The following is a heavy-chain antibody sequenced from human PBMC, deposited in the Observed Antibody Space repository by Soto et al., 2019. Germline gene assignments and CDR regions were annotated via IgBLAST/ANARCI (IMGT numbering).Heavy chain of an antibody. D-gene: IGHD1-1*01. CDR3: ATETGSYGWNDGLMDV. J-gene: IGHJ6*02. V-gene: IGHV3-21*01. CDR1: GFTFSSFT. Sequence: EVQLVESGGGLVKPGGSLRLSCAASGFTFSSFTMNWVRQAPGKGLEWVSSIDTSSTYMFYADSVTGRFTISRDNAKKSVYLQMNSLRAEDTAVYYCATETGSYGWNDGLMDVWGQGTTVTVSS. CDR2: IDTSSTYM.